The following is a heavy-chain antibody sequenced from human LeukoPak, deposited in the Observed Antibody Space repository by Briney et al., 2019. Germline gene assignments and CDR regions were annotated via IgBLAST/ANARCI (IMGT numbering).Heavy chain of an antibody. D-gene: IGHD3-9*01. CDR2: INPNSGGT. CDR1: GYTFTGYY. Sequence: GASVKVSCKASGYTFTGYYMHWVRQAPGQGLEWMGWINPNSGGTNYAQKFQGWVTMTRDTSICTAYMELSRLRSDDTAVYYCARDRGGYDILTGYSRGGNWFDPWGQGTLVTVSS. V-gene: IGHV1-2*04. J-gene: IGHJ5*02. CDR3: ARDRGGYDILTGYSRGGNWFDP.